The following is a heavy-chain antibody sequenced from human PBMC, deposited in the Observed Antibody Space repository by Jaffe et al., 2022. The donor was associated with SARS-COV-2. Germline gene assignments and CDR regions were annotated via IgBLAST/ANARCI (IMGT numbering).Heavy chain of an antibody. CDR3: AHRDSPPGPYGDSVFDY. D-gene: IGHD4-17*01. CDR1: GFSLSTSGVG. CDR2: IYWNDDK. Sequence: QITLKESGPTLVKPTQTLTLTCTFSGFSLSTSGVGVGWIRQPPGKALEWLALIYWNDDKRYSPSLKSRLTITKDTSKNQVVLTMTNMDPVDTATYYCAHRDSPPGPYGDSVFDYWGQGTLVTVSS. J-gene: IGHJ4*02. V-gene: IGHV2-5*01.